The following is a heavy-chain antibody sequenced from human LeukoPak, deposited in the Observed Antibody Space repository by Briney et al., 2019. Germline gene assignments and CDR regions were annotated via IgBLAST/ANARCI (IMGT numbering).Heavy chain of an antibody. Sequence: SETLSLTCTVSGGSISRYYWIWIRQPPGKGLECIGYIYYSGSTNYNPSLKSRVTISVDTSKNQFSLKLSSVTAADTAVYYCARTRGYGGNSPRAFDIWGQGTMVAVSS. D-gene: IGHD4-23*01. CDR2: IYYSGST. CDR3: ARTRGYGGNSPRAFDI. CDR1: GGSISRYY. V-gene: IGHV4-59*01. J-gene: IGHJ3*02.